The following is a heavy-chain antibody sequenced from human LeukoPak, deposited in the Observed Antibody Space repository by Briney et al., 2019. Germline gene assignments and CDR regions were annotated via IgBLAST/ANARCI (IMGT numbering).Heavy chain of an antibody. J-gene: IGHJ4*02. V-gene: IGHV3-11*04. CDR2: ISSSGSTI. Sequence: GGSLRLSCAASGFTFNFTFSDYYMTWIRQAPGKGLEWVSYISSSGSTIYYADSVKGRFSIFRDNANSILYLQMNSLRGEDTAVYYCLPGKGCWGQGTLVTVSS. CDR1: GFTFNFTFSDYY. D-gene: IGHD4-23*01. CDR3: LPGKGC.